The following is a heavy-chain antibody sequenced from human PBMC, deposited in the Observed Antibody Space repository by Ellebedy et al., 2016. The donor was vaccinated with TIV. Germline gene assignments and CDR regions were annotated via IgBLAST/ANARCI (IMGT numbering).Heavy chain of an antibody. V-gene: IGHV4-59*13. CDR2: IYYSGST. J-gene: IGHJ3*02. CDR1: GGSISSYY. D-gene: IGHD1-26*01. CDR3: AREGVGATTLDAFDI. Sequence: SETLSLXCPLSGGSISSYYWSWIRQPPGKGLEWIGYIYYSGSTNYNPSLKSRVTISVDTSKNQFSLKLSSVTAADTAVYYCAREGVGATTLDAFDIWGQGTMVTVSS.